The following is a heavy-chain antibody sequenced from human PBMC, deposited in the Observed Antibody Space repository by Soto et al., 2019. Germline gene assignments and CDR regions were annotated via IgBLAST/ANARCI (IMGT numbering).Heavy chain of an antibody. J-gene: IGHJ5*02. CDR3: ARETVAGTDNWFDP. D-gene: IGHD6-19*01. V-gene: IGHV4-4*07. CDR1: GGSISTYY. CDR2: IYTSGYT. Sequence: SETLSLTCTDSGGSISTYYWNWIRQPARKRLEWLGRIYTSGYTKYNPSLKSRVTMSLDTSKRQFSLKLSSVTAADTAVYYCARETVAGTDNWFDPWGQGILVTVSS.